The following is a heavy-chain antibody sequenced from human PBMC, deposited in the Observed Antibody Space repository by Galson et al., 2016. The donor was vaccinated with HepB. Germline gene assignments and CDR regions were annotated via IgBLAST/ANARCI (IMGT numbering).Heavy chain of an antibody. CDR2: ISYDGGNK. V-gene: IGHV3-30-3*01. CDR3: AREDTHGNRVTYDY. CDR1: GFSFSDYA. Sequence: SLRLSCAASGFSFSDYAMHWVRQAPGKGLEWVTIISYDGGNKYYADSVKGRFTISRDNTKNTLYLQMKSLRVEDTAVYYCAREDTHGNRVTYDYWGQGTLVTVSS. J-gene: IGHJ4*02. D-gene: IGHD2/OR15-2a*01.